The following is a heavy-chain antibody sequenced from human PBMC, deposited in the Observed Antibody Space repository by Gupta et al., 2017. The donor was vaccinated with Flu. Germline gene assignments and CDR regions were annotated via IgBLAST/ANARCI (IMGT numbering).Heavy chain of an antibody. Sequence: QAPGQGLEWMGWISAYNGNTNYAQKLQGRVTMTTDTSTSTAYMELRSLRSDDTAVYYCARDHVRIGYNWFDPWGQGTLVTVSS. CDR3: ARDHVRIGYNWFDP. V-gene: IGHV1-18*01. J-gene: IGHJ5*02. CDR2: ISAYNGNT. D-gene: IGHD2-8*01.